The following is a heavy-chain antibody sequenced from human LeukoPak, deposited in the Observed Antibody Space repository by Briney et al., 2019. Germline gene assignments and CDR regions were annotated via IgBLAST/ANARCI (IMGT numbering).Heavy chain of an antibody. V-gene: IGHV3-23*01. CDR2: ISGSGGST. D-gene: IGHD1-26*01. CDR3: AKTSTFSGSPVDY. CDR1: GFTFSSYA. Sequence: GGSLRLSCAASGFTFSSYAMSWVRQAPGKGLEWFSAISGSGGSTYYADSVKGRFTISRDNSKNTLSLQMNSLRADDTAVYYCAKTSTFSGSPVDYWGQGTLVTVSS. J-gene: IGHJ4*02.